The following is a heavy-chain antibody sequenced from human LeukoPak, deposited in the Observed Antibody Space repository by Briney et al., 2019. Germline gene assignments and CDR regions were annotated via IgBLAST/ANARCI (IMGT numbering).Heavy chain of an antibody. CDR3: ASYGGYGGNYFDY. D-gene: IGHD4-23*01. CDR1: GGTLSSYA. J-gene: IGHJ4*02. V-gene: IGHV1-69*05. CDR2: IIPIFGTA. Sequence: GASVKVSCKASGGTLSSYAISWVRQAPGQGLEWMGRIIPIFGTANYAQKFQGRVTITTDESTSTAYMELSSLRSEDTAAYYCASYGGYGGNYFDYWGQGTLVTVSS.